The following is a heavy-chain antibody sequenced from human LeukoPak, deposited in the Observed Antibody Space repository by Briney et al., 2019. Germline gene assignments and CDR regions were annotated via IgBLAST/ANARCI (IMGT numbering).Heavy chain of an antibody. CDR3: AVRGDIVGATSGSGTDY. CDR2: IYSGGST. V-gene: IGHV3-66*01. CDR1: GFAVSSNY. Sequence: PGGSLRLSCAAPGFAVSSNYMSWVRQAPGKGLEWVSVIYSGGSTYYADSVKGRFTISRDNSKNTLYLQMNSLRAEDTAVYYCAVRGDIVGATSGSGTDYWGQGTLVTVSS. J-gene: IGHJ4*02. D-gene: IGHD1-26*01.